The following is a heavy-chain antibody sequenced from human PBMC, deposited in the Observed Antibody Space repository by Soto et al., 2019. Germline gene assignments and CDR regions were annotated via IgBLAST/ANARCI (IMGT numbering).Heavy chain of an antibody. CDR2: ISTHNGNT. CDR3: AREGILGLFDAYDL. V-gene: IGHV1-18*04. CDR1: VFTSSG. D-gene: IGHD3-3*01. J-gene: IGHJ3*01. Sequence: QDQLVQSGAEVKKPGASVKVSCKASVFTSSGISWVRQAPGQRLEWMGWISTHNGNTIYAQKFQGRVIMTLDTSTTTVYMELRSLRPDDTAVYLCAREGILGLFDAYDLWGQGTMVTVSS.